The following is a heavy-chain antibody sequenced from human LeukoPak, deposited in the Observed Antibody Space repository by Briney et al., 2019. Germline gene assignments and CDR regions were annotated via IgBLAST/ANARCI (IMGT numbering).Heavy chain of an antibody. J-gene: IGHJ4*02. D-gene: IGHD5-18*01. CDR2: ISGSGGST. Sequence: PGGSMILSCAASVFTFSSYSIRWVRHAPWKGLEWVSVISGSGGSTYYADSVKGRFTISRDNSKNTLYLQMNSLRAEDTAAYYCAKIGGNTAMVLYYFDYWGQGTLVTVSS. CDR1: VFTFSSYS. V-gene: IGHV3-23*01. CDR3: AKIGGNTAMVLYYFDY.